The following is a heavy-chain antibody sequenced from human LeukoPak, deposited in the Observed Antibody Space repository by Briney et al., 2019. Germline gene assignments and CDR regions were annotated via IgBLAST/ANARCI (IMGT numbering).Heavy chain of an antibody. V-gene: IGHV3-30*04. J-gene: IGHJ4*02. D-gene: IGHD5-18*01. CDR3: ARDRYSYGFRIQFDY. CDR1: GFTFSSYA. Sequence: GGSLRLSCAASGFTFSSYAMHRVRQAPGKGLEWVAVISYDGSNKYYADSVKGRFTISRDNSKNTLYLQMNCLRAEDTAVYYCARDRYSYGFRIQFDYWGQGTLVTVSS. CDR2: ISYDGSNK.